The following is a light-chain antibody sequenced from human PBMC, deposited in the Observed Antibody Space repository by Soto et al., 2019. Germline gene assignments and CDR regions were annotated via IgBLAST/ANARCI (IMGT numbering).Light chain of an antibody. CDR3: QQYASSPLT. Sequence: EIVLTQSPGTLSLSSGERATLSCRASQSVRSNYLARYQQKPGQAPRLLIYGASSRATGIPDRFGGSGPGTDFTLTISRLEPEDFAVYYCQQYASSPLTFGGGTNVEIK. CDR1: QSVRSNY. CDR2: GAS. J-gene: IGKJ4*01. V-gene: IGKV3-20*01.